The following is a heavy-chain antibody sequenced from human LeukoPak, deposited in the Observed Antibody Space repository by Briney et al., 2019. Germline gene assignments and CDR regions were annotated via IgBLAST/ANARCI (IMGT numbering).Heavy chain of an antibody. D-gene: IGHD4-23*01. CDR2: FDPQDGET. CDR1: VGTFCSYA. Sequence: GASVKVSCKASVGTFCSYAISWVREAPGHRLEWMGGFDPQDGETIYAQKFQGRVTMTEDTSTDTAYRELSSLRSEDTAVYYCATIDYGGNSGSARWFDPWGQGTLVTVSS. J-gene: IGHJ5*02. CDR3: ATIDYGGNSGSARWFDP. V-gene: IGHV1-24*01.